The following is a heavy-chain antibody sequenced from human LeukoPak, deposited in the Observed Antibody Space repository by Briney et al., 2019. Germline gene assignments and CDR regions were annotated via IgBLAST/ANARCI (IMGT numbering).Heavy chain of an antibody. J-gene: IGHJ5*02. CDR2: IKHDGREE. V-gene: IGHV3-7*01. CDR3: SREFHP. CDR1: GFPFGTYW. Sequence: GGSLRLSCEGSGFPFGTYWMAWVRQAPGKGLEWVASIKHDGREEHYVDSIKGRFTISRDNGKDSVYLQMNNLRVEDTAMYYCSREFHPWGQGTLVIVSS.